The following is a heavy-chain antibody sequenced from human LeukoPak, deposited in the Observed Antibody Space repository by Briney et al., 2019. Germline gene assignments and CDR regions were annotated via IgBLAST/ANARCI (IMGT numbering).Heavy chain of an antibody. CDR2: IYTSGST. Sequence: ASETLSLTCTVSGYSISSGYYWGWIRQPAGKGLEWIGRIYTSGSTNYNPSLKSRVTISVDTSKNQFSLKLSSVTAADTAVYYCARDYSYSYYFDYWGQGTLVTVSS. D-gene: IGHD2-15*01. V-gene: IGHV4-61*02. CDR1: GYSISSGYY. J-gene: IGHJ4*02. CDR3: ARDYSYSYYFDY.